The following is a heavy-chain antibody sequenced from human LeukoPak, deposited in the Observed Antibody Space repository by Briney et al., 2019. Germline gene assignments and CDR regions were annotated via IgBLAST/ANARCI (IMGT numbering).Heavy chain of an antibody. CDR3: ARDSMRIQTGTTP. J-gene: IGHJ5*02. D-gene: IGHD1-1*01. CDR2: IYYSGST. V-gene: IGHV4-59*01. CDR1: GGSISSYY. Sequence: SETLSLTCTVSGGSISSYYWSWIRQPPGKGLEWIGYIYYSGSTNYNPSLKSRVTISVDTSKNQFSLKLSSVTAADTAMYYCARDSMRIQTGTTPWGQGTLVTVSS.